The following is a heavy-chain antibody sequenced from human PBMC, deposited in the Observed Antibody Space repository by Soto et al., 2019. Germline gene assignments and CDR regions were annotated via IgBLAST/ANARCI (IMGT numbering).Heavy chain of an antibody. J-gene: IGHJ4*02. CDR3: ARDAGMITFGGVIVLSPFDY. Sequence: ASVKVSCKASGYTFTGYYMHWVRQAPGQGLEWMGWINPNSGGTNYAQKFQGRVTMTRDTSISTAYMELSRLRSGDTAVYYCARDAGMITFGGVIVLSPFDYWGQGTLVTVSS. V-gene: IGHV1-2*02. CDR1: GYTFTGYY. CDR2: INPNSGGT. D-gene: IGHD3-16*02.